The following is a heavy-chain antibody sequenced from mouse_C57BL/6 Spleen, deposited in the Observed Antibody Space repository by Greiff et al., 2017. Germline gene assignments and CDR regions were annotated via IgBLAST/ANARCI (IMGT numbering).Heavy chain of an antibody. J-gene: IGHJ3*01. CDR1: GYTFTGYW. CDR3: ANYYGSTFAY. Sequence: QVQLQQPGAELMKPGASVKLSCTASGYTFTGYWLDWVKQRPGRGLEWIGQIDPGSGGTNYNEKFKSEATLTVDKPSSTAYMQLSSLTSEDAAVYYCANYYGSTFAYGGQGTLVTGSA. D-gene: IGHD1-1*01. V-gene: IGHV1-72*01. CDR2: IDPGSGGT.